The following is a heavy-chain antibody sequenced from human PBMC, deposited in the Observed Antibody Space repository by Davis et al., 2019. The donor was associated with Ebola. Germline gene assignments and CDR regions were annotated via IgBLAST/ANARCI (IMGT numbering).Heavy chain of an antibody. CDR2: INPNSGGT. V-gene: IGHV1-2*04. D-gene: IGHD5-12*01. J-gene: IGHJ6*02. Sequence: ASVKVSCKASGYTFTSYGISWVRQAPGQGLEWMGWINPNSGGTNYAQKFQGWVTMTRDTSISTAYMELSRLRSDDTAVYYCARDRGYSGYDLGYYYYYYGMDVWGQGTTVTVSS. CDR3: ARDRGYSGYDLGYYYYYYGMDV. CDR1: GYTFTSYG.